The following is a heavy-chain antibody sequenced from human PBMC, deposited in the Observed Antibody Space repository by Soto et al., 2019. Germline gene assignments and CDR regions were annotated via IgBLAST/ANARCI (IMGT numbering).Heavy chain of an antibody. D-gene: IGHD3-22*01. CDR3: ASSGIVGREVNTWFDP. Sequence: SETLSLTCTVSAGSITTSHWSWIRQPLGKALEWIGYISYRGSTNYNPSLKSRFAISIDTSKSQISLKLTSMTTADTAVYYCASSGIVGREVNTWFDPWGEGTLVTVSS. CDR2: ISYRGST. J-gene: IGHJ5*02. V-gene: IGHV4-59*01. CDR1: AGSITTSH.